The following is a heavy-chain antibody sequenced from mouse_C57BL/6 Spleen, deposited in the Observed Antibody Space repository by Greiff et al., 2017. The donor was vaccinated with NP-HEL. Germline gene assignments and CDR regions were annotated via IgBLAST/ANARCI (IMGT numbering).Heavy chain of an antibody. V-gene: IGHV5-4*01. J-gene: IGHJ4*01. Sequence: EVQLVESGGGLVKPGGSLKLSCAASGFTFSSYAMSWVRQTPEKRLEWVATISDGGSYTYYPDNVKGRFTISRDNAKNNLYLQMSHLKSEDTAMYYCAREGGLRRFYAMDYWGQGTSVTVSS. CDR1: GFTFSSYA. CDR3: AREGGLRRFYAMDY. CDR2: ISDGGSYT. D-gene: IGHD2-4*01.